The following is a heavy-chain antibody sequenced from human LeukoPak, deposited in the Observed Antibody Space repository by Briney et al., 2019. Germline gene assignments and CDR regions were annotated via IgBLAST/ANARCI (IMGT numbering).Heavy chain of an antibody. Sequence: ASVKVSCKASGYTFTSYGISCVRQAPGQGLEWMGWISAYNGNTNYAQKLQGRVTMTTDTSTSTAYMELRSLRSDDTAVYYCARDPRGSYCGGDCYSRSEGGFDYWGQGTLVTVSS. CDR2: ISAYNGNT. V-gene: IGHV1-18*04. D-gene: IGHD2-21*02. J-gene: IGHJ4*02. CDR1: GYTFTSYG. CDR3: ARDPRGSYCGGDCYSRSEGGFDY.